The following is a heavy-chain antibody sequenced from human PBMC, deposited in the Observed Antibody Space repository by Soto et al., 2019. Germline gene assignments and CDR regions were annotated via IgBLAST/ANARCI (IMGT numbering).Heavy chain of an antibody. CDR1: GYTFTSYA. CDR3: ARGDVRVVASFDP. CDR2: INAGNGNT. D-gene: IGHD2-15*01. V-gene: IGHV1-3*01. Sequence: ASVKVSCKASGYTFTSYAMHWVRQAPGQRLEWMGWINAGNGNTKYSQKFQGRVTITRDTSASTAYMELSRLISDDTAVYYCARGDVRVVASFDPWGQGALVTVSS. J-gene: IGHJ5*02.